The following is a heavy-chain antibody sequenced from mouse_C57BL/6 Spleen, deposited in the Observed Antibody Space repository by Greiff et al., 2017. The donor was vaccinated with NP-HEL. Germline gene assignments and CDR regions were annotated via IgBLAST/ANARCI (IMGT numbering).Heavy chain of an antibody. J-gene: IGHJ1*03. CDR1: GYSITSCYY. CDR2: ISYDGSN. V-gene: IGHV3-6*01. Sequence: DVHLVESGPGLVKPSQSLSLTCSVTGYSITSCYYWNWIRQFPGNKLEWMGYISYDGSNNYNPSLKNRISITRDTSKNQFFLKLNSVTTEDTATYYCARDRSPEGYFDVWGTGTTVTVSS. CDR3: ARDRSPEGYFDV.